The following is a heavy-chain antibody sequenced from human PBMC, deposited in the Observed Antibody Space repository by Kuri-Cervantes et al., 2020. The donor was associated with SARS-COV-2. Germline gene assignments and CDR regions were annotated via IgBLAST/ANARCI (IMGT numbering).Heavy chain of an antibody. Sequence: SETLSLTCAVYGGSFSGYYWSWIRQPPGKGLEWIGEINHSGSTNYNPSLKSRVTISVDTSKNQFSLKLSSVTAADTAVYYCARDRFTGYSSSWDAFDIWGQGTMVTVSS. CDR1: GGSFSGYY. CDR3: ARDRFTGYSSSWDAFDI. CDR2: INHSGST. V-gene: IGHV4-34*01. J-gene: IGHJ3*02. D-gene: IGHD6-13*01.